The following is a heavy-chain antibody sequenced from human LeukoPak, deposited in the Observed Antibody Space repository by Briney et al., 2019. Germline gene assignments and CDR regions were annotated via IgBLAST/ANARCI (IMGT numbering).Heavy chain of an antibody. D-gene: IGHD1-20*01. J-gene: IGHJ6*02. V-gene: IGHV4-59*08. CDR1: GGSISSYY. CDR2: IYYSGST. CDR3: ARGIDYYYYYGMDV. Sequence: SETLSLTCIVSGGSISSYYWSWIRQPPGKGLEWIGYIYYSGSTNYNPSLKSRVTISVDTSKNQFSLKLSSVTAADTAVYYCARGIDYYYYYGMDVWGQGTTVTVSS.